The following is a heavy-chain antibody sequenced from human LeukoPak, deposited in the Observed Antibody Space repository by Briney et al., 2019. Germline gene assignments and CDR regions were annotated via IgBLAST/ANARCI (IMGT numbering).Heavy chain of an antibody. CDR1: GFTFSGYW. J-gene: IGHJ4*02. V-gene: IGHV1-46*01. Sequence: PGGSLRLSCAASGFTFSGYWMSWVRQAPGQGLEWMGIINPSGGSTSYAQKFQGRVTMTRDTSTSTVYMELSRLRSEDTAVYYCARDNWGNYDIDYWGQGTLVTVSS. CDR3: ARDNWGNYDIDY. CDR2: INPSGGST. D-gene: IGHD3-22*01.